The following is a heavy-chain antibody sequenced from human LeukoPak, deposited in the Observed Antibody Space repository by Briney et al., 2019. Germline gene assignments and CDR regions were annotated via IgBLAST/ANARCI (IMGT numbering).Heavy chain of an antibody. D-gene: IGHD3-22*01. CDR1: GYTFTGYY. J-gene: IGHJ4*02. CDR3: ARDPTMIVVGSGRYYFDY. CDR2: INPNSGGT. Sequence: ASVKVSCKASGYTFTGYYMHWVRQAPGQRLEWMGWINPNSGGTNYAQKFQGRVTMTRDTSISTAYMELSRLRSDDTAVYYCARDPTMIVVGSGRYYFDYWGQGTLVTVSS. V-gene: IGHV1-2*02.